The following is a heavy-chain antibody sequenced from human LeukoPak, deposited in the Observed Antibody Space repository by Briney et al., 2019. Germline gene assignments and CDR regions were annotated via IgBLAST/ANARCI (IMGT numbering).Heavy chain of an antibody. CDR2: IYYSGST. D-gene: IGHD3-10*01. Sequence: SETLSLTCIVSGVSISGYYWSWIRQPPGKGLEWIGYIYYSGSTNYNPSLKSRVTISVDTSKNQFSLKLSSVTAADTAVYYCARVGGYGSGSRYYYYMDVWGKGATVTISS. CDR3: ARVGGYGSGSRYYYYMDV. CDR1: GVSISGYY. J-gene: IGHJ6*03. V-gene: IGHV4-59*01.